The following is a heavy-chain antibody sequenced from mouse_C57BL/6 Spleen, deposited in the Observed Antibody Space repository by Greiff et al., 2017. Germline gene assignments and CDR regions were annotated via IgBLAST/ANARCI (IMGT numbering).Heavy chain of an antibody. J-gene: IGHJ3*01. CDR2: LYPGSGSI. D-gene: IGHD2-3*01. Sequence: QVQLQQSGAELVKPGASVKLSCKASGYTFTEYTIHWVKQRSGQGLEWIGWLYPGSGSIKYNEKFKDKATLTTDKSSSTVYMELSRLTSEDSAVCVCARNKEGDGYYGFAYWGQGTLVTVSA. CDR1: GYTFTEYT. CDR3: ARNKEGDGYYGFAY. V-gene: IGHV1-62-2*01.